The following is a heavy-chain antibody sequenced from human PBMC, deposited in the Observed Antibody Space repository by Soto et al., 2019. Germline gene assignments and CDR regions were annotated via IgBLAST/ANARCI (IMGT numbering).Heavy chain of an antibody. D-gene: IGHD7-27*01. CDR3: VKRGRNWGAFDF. CDR2: IGGTDGDSDGVP. Sequence: VQLLESGGDLVQPGGSLRLSWVASGFILNNYAMSWVRQAPGKGLEWVSTIGGTDGDSDGVPWYEDSVKGRFNISRDSSANTLFLHMDSLSAEDSALYYCVKRGRNWGAFDFWGQGTTVVVSS. J-gene: IGHJ3*01. V-gene: IGHV3-23*01. CDR1: GFILNNYA.